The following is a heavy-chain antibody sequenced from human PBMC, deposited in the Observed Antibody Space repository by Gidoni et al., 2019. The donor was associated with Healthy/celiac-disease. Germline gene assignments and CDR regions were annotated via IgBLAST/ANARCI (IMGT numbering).Heavy chain of an antibody. V-gene: IGHV3-15*01. CDR2: IKSKTDGGTT. CDR3: TAKPYYDFWSGYYGYFDY. CDR1: GFPFSNAW. D-gene: IGHD3-3*01. J-gene: IGHJ4*02. Sequence: EVQLVESGGGLVKPGGSLRLSCAASGFPFSNAWMSWVRQAPGKGLEWVGRIKSKTDGGTTDYAAPVKGRFTISRDDSKNTLYLQMNSLKTEDTAVYYCTAKPYYDFWSGYYGYFDYWGQGTLVTVSS.